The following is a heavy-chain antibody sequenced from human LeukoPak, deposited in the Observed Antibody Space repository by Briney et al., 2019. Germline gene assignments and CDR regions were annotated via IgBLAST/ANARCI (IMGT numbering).Heavy chain of an antibody. V-gene: IGHV4-59*01. J-gene: IGHJ3*02. Sequence: TSETLSLTCTVSGGSISCSYGSWLRQPPGRGLEWIGYTSHSGSTNYKPSLKSRVSISVDTSKNQFSLKLTSVTAADTAMYYCTRGYYDARGDSNPFDIWGQGTMVTVSS. D-gene: IGHD3-22*01. CDR2: TSHSGST. CDR1: GGSISCSY. CDR3: TRGYYDARGDSNPFDI.